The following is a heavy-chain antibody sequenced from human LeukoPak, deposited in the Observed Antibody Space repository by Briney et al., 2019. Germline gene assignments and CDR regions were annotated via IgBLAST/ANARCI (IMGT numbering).Heavy chain of an antibody. J-gene: IGHJ4*02. CDR1: GYSLTSYW. Sequence: GESLKISCKGSGYSLTSYWIGWWRQMPGKSLEWMGTIYPGDSDTTYSPSFQGQVTISADKSISTAYLQWRSLKASDTAMYYCARHDDDYGDYPGYWGQGTLVTVSS. CDR3: ARHDDDYGDYPGY. CDR2: IYPGDSDT. V-gene: IGHV5-51*01. D-gene: IGHD4-17*01.